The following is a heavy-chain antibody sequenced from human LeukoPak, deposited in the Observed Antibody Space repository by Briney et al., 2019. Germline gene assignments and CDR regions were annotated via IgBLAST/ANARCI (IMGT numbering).Heavy chain of an antibody. CDR1: GGSFSGYY. V-gene: IGHV4-34*01. J-gene: IGHJ4*02. Sequence: SETLSLTCAVYGGSFSGYYWTWIRQPPGKGLEWIGEINHSRSTKYSPSLKSRVTISVDTSKNQFSLKLSSVTAADTAVYYCATLAGATHFDYWGQGTLVTVSS. CDR2: INHSRST. CDR3: ATLAGATHFDY. D-gene: IGHD1-26*01.